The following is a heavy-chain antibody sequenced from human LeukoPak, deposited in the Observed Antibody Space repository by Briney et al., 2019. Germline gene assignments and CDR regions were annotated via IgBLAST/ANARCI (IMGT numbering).Heavy chain of an antibody. CDR3: AKGDDADTAVDY. Sequence: GGSLRLSCAGSGFTFSAYAMSWVRQAPAKGLEWVSVISGSGGTTYYADSVKGRFTISRDNSRNTLYLQINSLRAEDTAVYYCAKGDDADTAVDYWGQGTLVTVSS. D-gene: IGHD5-18*01. V-gene: IGHV3-23*01. CDR1: GFTFSAYA. CDR2: ISGSGGTT. J-gene: IGHJ4*02.